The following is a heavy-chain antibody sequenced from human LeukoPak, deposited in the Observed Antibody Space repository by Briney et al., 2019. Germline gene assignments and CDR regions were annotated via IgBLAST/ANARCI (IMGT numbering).Heavy chain of an antibody. V-gene: IGHV4-59*01. CDR2: IYYSGST. Sequence: PSETLSLTCTVSGGSISSYYWSWIRQPPGKGLEWIGYIYYSGSTNYNPSLKSRVTILVDTSKNQFSLKLSSVTAADTAVYYCARGGGYCSGGSCYDYYYYYYMDVWGKGTTVTVSS. CDR1: GGSISSYY. D-gene: IGHD2-15*01. J-gene: IGHJ6*03. CDR3: ARGGGYCSGGSCYDYYYYYYMDV.